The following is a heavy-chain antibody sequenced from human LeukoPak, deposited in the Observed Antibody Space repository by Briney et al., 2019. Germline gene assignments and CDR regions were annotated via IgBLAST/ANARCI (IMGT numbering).Heavy chain of an antibody. CDR3: AKYTEAHAIFDF. D-gene: IGHD2-2*02. V-gene: IGHV3-23*01. CDR1: GFTFSTYP. J-gene: IGHJ4*02. CDR2: ISGSGAST. Sequence: GGSLRLSCVASGFTFSTYPMSWVRQTPGKGLEWVSAISGSGASTYYADSVKGRFTISRDNSKNALYLQMNNLRIEDTALYYCAKYTEAHAIFDFWGQGTLVTVSS.